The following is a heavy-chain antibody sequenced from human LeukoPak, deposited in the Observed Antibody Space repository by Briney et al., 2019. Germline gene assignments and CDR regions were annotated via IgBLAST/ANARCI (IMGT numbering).Heavy chain of an antibody. J-gene: IGHJ3*02. Sequence: GASVKVSCKASGGTFISYAISWVRQAPGQGLEWMGGIIPIFGTANYAQKFQGRVTITADESTSTAYMELSSLRSEDTAVYYCARAESRYYYDSSGYIKDAFDIWGQGTMVTVSS. D-gene: IGHD3-22*01. CDR1: GGTFISYA. V-gene: IGHV1-69*13. CDR3: ARAESRYYYDSSGYIKDAFDI. CDR2: IIPIFGTA.